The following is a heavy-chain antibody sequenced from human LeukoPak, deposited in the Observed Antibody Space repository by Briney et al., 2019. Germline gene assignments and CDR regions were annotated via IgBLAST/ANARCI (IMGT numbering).Heavy chain of an antibody. V-gene: IGHV3-11*04. CDR2: MSSSGSTK. CDR3: AREAGEYCGGDCYSRGSFDY. J-gene: IGHJ4*02. CDR1: GFTFSDYY. D-gene: IGHD2-21*02. Sequence: GGSLRLSCAASGFTFSDYYMSWIRQAPGKGLEWVSYMSSSGSTKYYADSVKGRFTISRDNAKNSLYLQMNSLRAEDTAVYYCAREAGEYCGGDCYSRGSFDYWGQGTLVTVSS.